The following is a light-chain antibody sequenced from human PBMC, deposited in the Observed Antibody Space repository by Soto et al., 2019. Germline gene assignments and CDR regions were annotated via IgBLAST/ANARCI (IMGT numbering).Light chain of an antibody. V-gene: IGKV1-6*01. CDR1: QGIRTD. Sequence: AIQMTQSPSSLSVSVGDRVTITCRASQGIRTDLGWYQQKPGKAPKLLFYLSSSLQSGVPSRFTGTASGTAFTLTISSLQPEDFATYCCLQVFNYPWTFGQGTNVEVK. J-gene: IGKJ1*01. CDR2: LSS. CDR3: LQVFNYPWT.